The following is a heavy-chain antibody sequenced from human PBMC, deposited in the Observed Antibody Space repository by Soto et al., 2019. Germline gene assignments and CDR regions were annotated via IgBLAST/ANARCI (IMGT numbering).Heavy chain of an antibody. V-gene: IGHV3-23*01. CDR1: GFTFRSYA. Sequence: VSLRLCCAASGFTFRSYAISWFLQAQGKGLEWVSTIGTTIADVYYADSVKGRFTISRDNSKSTLYLQMNSLRAEDTAVYFCARNSGYCSGVTCYSGGRSGDYWGLGTLVTVSS. D-gene: IGHD2-15*01. J-gene: IGHJ4*02. CDR3: ARNSGYCSGVTCYSGGRSGDY. CDR2: IGTTIADV.